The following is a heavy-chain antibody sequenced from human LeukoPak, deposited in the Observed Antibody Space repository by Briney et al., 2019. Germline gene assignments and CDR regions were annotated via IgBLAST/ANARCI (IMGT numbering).Heavy chain of an antibody. CDR3: ARELGTYDGFDY. J-gene: IGHJ4*02. Sequence: GGSQRLSCAASGFTFSSYWMHWVRQDSGKGLVWVSRINSDGSSTSHADSVKGRFTISRDNAKNTLYLQMNSLRAEDTAVYYCARELGTYDGFDYWGQGSLVTVSS. CDR1: GFTFSSYW. D-gene: IGHD3-22*01. CDR2: INSDGSST. V-gene: IGHV3-74*01.